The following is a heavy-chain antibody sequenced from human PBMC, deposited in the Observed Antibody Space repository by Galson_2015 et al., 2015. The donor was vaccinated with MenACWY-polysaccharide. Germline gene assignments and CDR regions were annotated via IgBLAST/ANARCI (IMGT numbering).Heavy chain of an antibody. J-gene: IGHJ5*02. V-gene: IGHV5-51*03. D-gene: IGHD5-12*01. CDR1: GYSFTSYW. CDR2: IYPGDSDT. CDR3: ARRGGYSGYEEGDWFDP. Sequence: QSGAEVKKPGESLKISCKGSGYSFTSYWIGWVRQMPGKGLEWMGIIYPGDSDTRYSPSFQGQVAISADKSISTAYLQWSSLKASDTAMYYCARRGGYSGYEEGDWFDPWGQGTLVTVSS.